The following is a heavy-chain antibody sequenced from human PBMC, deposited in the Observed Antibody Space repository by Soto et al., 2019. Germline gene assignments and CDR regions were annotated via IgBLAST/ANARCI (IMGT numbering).Heavy chain of an antibody. CDR2: IWYDGSNK. Sequence: GGSLRLSCAASGFTFSSYGMHWVRQAPGKGLEWVAVIWYDGSNKYYADSVKGRFTISRDNSKNTLYLQMNSLRAEDTAVYYCARAREYYYDSSGPHLDCWGQGTLVTVSS. V-gene: IGHV3-33*01. D-gene: IGHD3-22*01. J-gene: IGHJ4*02. CDR3: ARAREYYYDSSGPHLDC. CDR1: GFTFSSYG.